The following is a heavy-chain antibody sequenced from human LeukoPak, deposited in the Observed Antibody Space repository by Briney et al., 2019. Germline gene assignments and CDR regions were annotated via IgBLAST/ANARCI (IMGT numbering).Heavy chain of an antibody. J-gene: IGHJ5*02. CDR1: GYTLTELS. V-gene: IGHV1-24*01. D-gene: IGHD3-22*01. Sequence: ASVKVSCQVSGYTLTELSMHWVRQAPGKGLEWMGGFDPEDGETIYAQKFQGRVTMTEDTSTDTAYMELSSLRSEDTAVYYCATANYYDSSGYYYEWFDPWGQGTLVTVSS. CDR3: ATANYYDSSGYYYEWFDP. CDR2: FDPEDGET.